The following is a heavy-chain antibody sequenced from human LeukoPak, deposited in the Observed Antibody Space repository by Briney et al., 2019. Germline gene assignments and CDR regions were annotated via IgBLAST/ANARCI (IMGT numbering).Heavy chain of an antibody. Sequence: GGSLRLSCAASGFTFTSYAMSWIRQAPGKGLEWVSVIYNGGSTYYAHSVKDRFTISRDNSKNTLYLQMNSLRAEDTAVYYCARVTVGPCSDAFDIWGQGTMVTVSS. CDR1: GFTFTSYA. V-gene: IGHV3-53*01. J-gene: IGHJ3*02. D-gene: IGHD4-23*01. CDR2: IYNGGST. CDR3: ARVTVGPCSDAFDI.